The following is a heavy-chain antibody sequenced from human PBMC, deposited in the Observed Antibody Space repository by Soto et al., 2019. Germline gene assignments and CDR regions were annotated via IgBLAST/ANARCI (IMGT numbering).Heavy chain of an antibody. CDR3: ARQAGVAVDY. Sequence: QVQLQESGPGLVKPSETLSLTCTVSGGSISSYYWSWIRQPPGKGLEWIGYIYYSGSTNYNPSLKSRVPISLATSNTQFSLKLRSVTAADTAVYYCARQAGVAVDYWGQGTLVTVSS. J-gene: IGHJ4*02. CDR1: GGSISSYY. V-gene: IGHV4-59*08. CDR2: IYYSGST. D-gene: IGHD6-13*01.